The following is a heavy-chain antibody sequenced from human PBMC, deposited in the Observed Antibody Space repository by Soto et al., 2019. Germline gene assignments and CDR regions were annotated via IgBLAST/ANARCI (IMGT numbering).Heavy chain of an antibody. D-gene: IGHD3-10*01. CDR3: ARDGTAYYGSGETKYYYYGMDV. Sequence: QVQLVQSGAEVKKPGSSVKVSCKASGGTFSSYSISWVRQAPGQGLEWMGGIIPIFGTANYAQKCQGRVTITADESTSTAYMERSSLRSEDTAVYYCARDGTAYYGSGETKYYYYGMDVWGQGTTVTVSS. CDR1: GGTFSSYS. V-gene: IGHV1-69*01. J-gene: IGHJ6*02. CDR2: IIPIFGTA.